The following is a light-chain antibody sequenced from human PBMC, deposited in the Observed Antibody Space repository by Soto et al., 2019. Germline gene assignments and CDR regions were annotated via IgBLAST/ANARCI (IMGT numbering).Light chain of an antibody. Sequence: DIRMTQSPSSVSASVGDRVTLTCRASQDIRSWLTWYQQKPGKAPKLLIYAASTLQSGVPSRFSGSGSGTDFTLTINSLQPEDFATYYCQQANAFPHTFGQGTKVDIK. V-gene: IGKV1-12*01. J-gene: IGKJ2*01. CDR1: QDIRSW. CDR2: AAS. CDR3: QQANAFPHT.